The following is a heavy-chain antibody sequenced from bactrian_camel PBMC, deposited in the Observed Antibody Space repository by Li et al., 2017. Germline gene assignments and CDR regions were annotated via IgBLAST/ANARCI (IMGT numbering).Heavy chain of an antibody. Sequence: HVQLVESGGGLVQPGGSLRLSCEVSGITFNTYCMTWVRQAPGKGLEWVSSVNAAGDLTYYADSVKGRFTISRDNAKNTLYLQMNSLKTEDTAEYYCAADQVYSTLAFGYWGQGTQVTVS. CDR1: GITFNTYC. J-gene: IGHJ6*01. D-gene: IGHD4*01. V-gene: IGHV3S1*01. CDR2: VNAAGDLT. CDR3: AADQVYSTLAFGY.